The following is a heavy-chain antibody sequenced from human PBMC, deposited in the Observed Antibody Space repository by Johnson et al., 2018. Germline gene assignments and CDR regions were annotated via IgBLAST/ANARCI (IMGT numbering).Heavy chain of an antibody. CDR1: GDSISSYY. J-gene: IGHJ1*01. V-gene: IGHV4-59*01. CDR3: ATGIAVAGAEYFHH. D-gene: IGHD6-19*01. Sequence: QVQLQESGPGLVKPSETLSLTCTVSGDSISSYYWSWIRQPPGKGLEWIAYIYYNGGTSYNPSLKSRVTLSVDTSKNQFSLKLSSVTAADTAVYYWATGIAVAGAEYFHHWGQGTLVTVSS. CDR2: IYYNGGT.